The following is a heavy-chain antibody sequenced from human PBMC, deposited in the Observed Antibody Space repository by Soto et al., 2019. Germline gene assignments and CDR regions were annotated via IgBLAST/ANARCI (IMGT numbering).Heavy chain of an antibody. V-gene: IGHV1-2*02. J-gene: IGHJ3*02. CDR3: ARPLGNVGAFDI. CDR2: INPNSGGT. CDR1: GYTFTVDY. D-gene: IGHD1-1*01. Sequence: ASVKGSCKASGYTFTVDYMHWVRQAPGQGLEWMGWINPNSGGTNYAQKFQGRVTMTRDTSISTAYMELSRLRSDDTAVYYCARPLGNVGAFDIWGQGTMVTVSS.